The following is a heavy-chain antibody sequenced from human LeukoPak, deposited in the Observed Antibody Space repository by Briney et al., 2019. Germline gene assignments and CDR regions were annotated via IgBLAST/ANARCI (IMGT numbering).Heavy chain of an antibody. CDR3: ARSRGGSPKYYSDY. CDR1: GDTVSSYG. J-gene: IGHJ4*02. D-gene: IGHD2-15*01. Sequence: ASVKVSCKASGDTVSSYGISWGRKAPGPGLEWMGRIIPILGIANYAQKFQGRVTITADKSTSTAYMELSSLGSEDTAVYYGARSRGGSPKYYSDYWGQGTLVTVSS. CDR2: IIPILGIA. V-gene: IGHV1-69*04.